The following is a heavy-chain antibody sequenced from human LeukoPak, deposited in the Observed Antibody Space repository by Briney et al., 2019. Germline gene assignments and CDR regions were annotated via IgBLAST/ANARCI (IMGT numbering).Heavy chain of an antibody. CDR1: GGSFSGYY. CDR3: ASGDAAAAAYYFDY. Sequence: SETLSLTCAVYGGSFSGYYWSWIRQPPGKGLEWIGEINHSGSTNYNPSLKSRVTISVDTSKNQFSLKLSSVTAADTAVYYCASGDAAAAAYYFDYWGQGTLVTVSS. V-gene: IGHV4-34*01. D-gene: IGHD6-13*01. J-gene: IGHJ4*02. CDR2: INHSGST.